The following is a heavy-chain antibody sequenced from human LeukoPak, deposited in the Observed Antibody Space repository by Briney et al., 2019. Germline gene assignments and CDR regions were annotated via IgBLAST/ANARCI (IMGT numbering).Heavy chain of an antibody. CDR3: SKATTRRVPAATIDS. CDR1: GFIFDDLS. V-gene: IGHV3-9*01. Sequence: PGGSLRLSCAASGFIFDDLSMFWVRQVPGKGLEWVSSITWHGRSTAYADSVRGRFTISRDNAKYSLYLQMNSLRPEDTAFYYCSKATTRRVPAATIDSWGQGTLVTVSS. J-gene: IGHJ4*02. D-gene: IGHD6-13*01. CDR2: ITWHGRST.